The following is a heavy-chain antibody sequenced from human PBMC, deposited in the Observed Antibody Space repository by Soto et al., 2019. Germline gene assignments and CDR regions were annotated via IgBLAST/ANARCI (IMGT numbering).Heavy chain of an antibody. V-gene: IGHV3-23*01. CDR3: ATPSLGTGRYCFHD. J-gene: IGHJ4*02. Sequence: EVQLLDSGGGLVQPGGSLRLSCVASGFTSSSCAMRWVRQAPGKGLEWVSGISASGGSTYYADSVKGRFTISRDNSKNTLYLQMNSLRAEDTAVDYCATPSLGTGRYCFHDWGQGTLVTVSS. CDR1: GFTSSSCA. CDR2: ISASGGST. D-gene: IGHD2-8*02.